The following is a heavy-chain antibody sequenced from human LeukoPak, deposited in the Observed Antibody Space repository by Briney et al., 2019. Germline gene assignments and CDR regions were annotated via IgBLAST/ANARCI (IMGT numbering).Heavy chain of an antibody. D-gene: IGHD2-15*01. CDR3: ARECGGGSCYDY. V-gene: IGHV3-53*01. CDR1: GGTFSSYA. J-gene: IGHJ4*02. Sequence: ASVKVSCKASGGTFSSYAISWVRQAPGQGLEWVSVIYSGGSTYYADSVKGRFTISRDNSKNTLYLQMNSLRAEDTAVYYCARECGGGSCYDYWGQGTLVTVSS. CDR2: IYSGGST.